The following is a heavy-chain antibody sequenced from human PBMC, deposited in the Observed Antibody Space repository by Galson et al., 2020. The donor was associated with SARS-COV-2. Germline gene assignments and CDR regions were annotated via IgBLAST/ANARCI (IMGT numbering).Heavy chain of an antibody. CDR2: ISSSSSYI. CDR3: ARSLMSNSNWFDP. J-gene: IGHJ5*02. Sequence: GGSLRLSCTASGFTFSSYSMNWVRQAPGKGLEWVSSISSSSSYIYYADSVKGRFTITRDNAKNSLYLKKNSLRAEDTAVYYCARSLMSNSNWFDPWCQGTLVTVSS. V-gene: IGHV3-21*01. D-gene: IGHD4-4*01. CDR1: GFTFSSYS.